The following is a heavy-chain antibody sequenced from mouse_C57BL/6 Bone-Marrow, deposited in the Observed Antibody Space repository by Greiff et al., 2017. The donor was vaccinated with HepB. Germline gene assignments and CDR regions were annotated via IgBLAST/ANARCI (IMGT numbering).Heavy chain of an antibody. Sequence: VQLQQPGAELVRPGASVKLSCTASGFNIKDDYMHWVKQRPEQGLEWIGWIDPENGDTEYASKFQGKATITADTSSNTTYLQLSSLTSEDTAVYDCTTNYDYDEGYFDVWGTGTTVTVSS. CDR2: IDPENGDT. CDR1: GFNIKDDY. V-gene: IGHV14-4*01. D-gene: IGHD2-4*01. CDR3: TTNYDYDEGYFDV. J-gene: IGHJ1*03.